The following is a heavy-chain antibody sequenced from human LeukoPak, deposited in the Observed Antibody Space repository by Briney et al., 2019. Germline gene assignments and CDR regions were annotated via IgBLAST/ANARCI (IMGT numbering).Heavy chain of an antibody. CDR3: AIARSSSSPLPLDY. CDR2: IIPIFGTA. D-gene: IGHD6-6*01. V-gene: IGHV1-69*13. CDR1: GYTFTSYG. J-gene: IGHJ4*02. Sequence: SVKVSCKASGYTFTSYGISWVRQAPGQGLEWMGGIIPIFGTANYAQKFQGRVTITVDESTSTAYMELSSLRSEDTAVYYCAIARSSSSPLPLDYWGQGTLVTVSS.